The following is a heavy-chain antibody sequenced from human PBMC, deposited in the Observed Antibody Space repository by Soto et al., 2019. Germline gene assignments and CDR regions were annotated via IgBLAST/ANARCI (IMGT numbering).Heavy chain of an antibody. D-gene: IGHD3-9*01. CDR1: GFTFSSYW. CDR2: INSDGSST. J-gene: IGHJ4*02. V-gene: IGHV3-74*01. Sequence: GSLRLSCAASGFTFSSYWMHWVRQAPGKGLVWVSRINSDGSSTSYADSVKGRFTISRDNAKNTLYLQMNSLRAEDTAVYYCARVSKYDIFPPFDYWGQGTLVTVSS. CDR3: ARVSKYDIFPPFDY.